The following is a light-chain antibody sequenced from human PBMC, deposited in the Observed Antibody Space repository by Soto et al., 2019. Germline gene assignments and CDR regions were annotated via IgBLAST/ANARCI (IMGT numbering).Light chain of an antibody. CDR3: QQYGSPPQT. J-gene: IGKJ1*01. CDR1: QSLSSNF. Sequence: VLTQSQATLSLSPGERATLSCRASQSLSSNFLAWYQQKPGQPPRLLIYDSSTRATGFPDRFSGSGSGTDFTLTIIRLEPEDFAVYYCQQYGSPPQTFGQGTKVAIK. V-gene: IGKV3-20*01. CDR2: DSS.